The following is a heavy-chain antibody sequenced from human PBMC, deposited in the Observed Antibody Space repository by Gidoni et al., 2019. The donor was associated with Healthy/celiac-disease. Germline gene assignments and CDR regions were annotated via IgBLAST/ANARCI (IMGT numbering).Heavy chain of an antibody. CDR1: GYTFTSVY. CDR2: INPSGGST. Sequence: QVQLVQSGAEGKKPGAAVKVSCKASGYTFTSVYMHWVRQAPGQGLGWMGIINPSGGSTIYAQKLQGRVTMTRDTSTSTVYMELSSLRSEDTAVYYCAREAADYYDSSGYFDYWGQGTLVTVSS. D-gene: IGHD3-22*01. CDR3: AREAADYYDSSGYFDY. J-gene: IGHJ4*02. V-gene: IGHV1-46*04.